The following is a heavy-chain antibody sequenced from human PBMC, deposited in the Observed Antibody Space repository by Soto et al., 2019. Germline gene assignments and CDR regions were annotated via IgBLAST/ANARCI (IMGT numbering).Heavy chain of an antibody. J-gene: IGHJ4*02. D-gene: IGHD6-6*01. CDR1: GASMRSSE. Sequence: TSETLALTCTVSGASMRSSEGSWIRQTTGKGLEWIGYIFHSGTTNYNPSLKSRVTISVDTSKNQFSLNLSSLTTADTAVYFCARGGYRYSSTSSWVGGFDYWGQGTLVTVSS. CDR2: IFHSGTT. V-gene: IGHV4-59*01. CDR3: ARGGYRYSSTSSWVGGFDY.